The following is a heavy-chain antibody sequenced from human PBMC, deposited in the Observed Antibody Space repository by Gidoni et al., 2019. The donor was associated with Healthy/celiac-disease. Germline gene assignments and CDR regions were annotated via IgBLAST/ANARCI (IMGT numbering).Heavy chain of an antibody. CDR2: MNPNSGNT. CDR3: ARGLVDFYYYYGMDV. Sequence: QVQLVQAGAEGKKPGASVKVSCKAAGYTFTSYDINWVRQATGQGLEWMGWMNPNSGNTGYAQKFQGSVTMTRNTSISTAYMELSSLRSEDTAVYYCARGLVDFYYYYGMDVWGHGTTVTVSS. J-gene: IGHJ6*02. CDR1: GYTFTSYD. V-gene: IGHV1-8*01. D-gene: IGHD1-26*01.